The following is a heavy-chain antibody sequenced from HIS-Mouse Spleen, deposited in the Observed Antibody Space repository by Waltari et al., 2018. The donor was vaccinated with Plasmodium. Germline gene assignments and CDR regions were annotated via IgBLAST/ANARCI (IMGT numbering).Heavy chain of an antibody. Sequence: EVQLVESGGGLVQPGGSLRLSCAASGFTVSSYWMRWVRQGPGKGLEWGANIKQDGSEKYYVDSVKGRFTISRDNAKNSLYLQMNSLRAEDTAVYYCASSWYWYFDLWGRGTLVTVSS. V-gene: IGHV3-7*01. CDR3: ASSWYWYFDL. J-gene: IGHJ2*01. CDR2: IKQDGSEK. D-gene: IGHD6-13*01. CDR1: GFTVSSYW.